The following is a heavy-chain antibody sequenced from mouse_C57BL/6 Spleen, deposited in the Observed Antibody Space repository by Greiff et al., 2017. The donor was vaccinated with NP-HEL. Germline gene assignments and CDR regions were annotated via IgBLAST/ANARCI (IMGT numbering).Heavy chain of an antibody. Sequence: EVNVVESGGGLVKPGGSLKLSCAASGFTFSSYAMSWVRQTPEKRLEWVATISDGGSYTYYPDNVKGRFTISRDNAKNNLYLQMSHLKSEDTAMYYCARGGDYYGSSYNAMDYWGQGTSVTVSS. CDR3: ARGGDYYGSSYNAMDY. V-gene: IGHV5-4*03. J-gene: IGHJ4*01. CDR2: ISDGGSYT. CDR1: GFTFSSYA. D-gene: IGHD1-1*01.